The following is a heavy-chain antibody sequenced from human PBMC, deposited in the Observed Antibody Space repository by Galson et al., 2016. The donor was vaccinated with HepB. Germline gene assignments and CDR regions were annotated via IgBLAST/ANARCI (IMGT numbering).Heavy chain of an antibody. D-gene: IGHD1-26*01. Sequence: APGQGLDWMGGIIPIYGTTHYAQKFQGRVTMTADESTNTAYMELSSLRSEDTAVYYCAREREGAAGYYYYGMDVWGQGTPVTVSS. J-gene: IGHJ6*02. CDR2: IIPIYGTT. CDR3: AREREGAAGYYYYGMDV. V-gene: IGHV1-69*01.